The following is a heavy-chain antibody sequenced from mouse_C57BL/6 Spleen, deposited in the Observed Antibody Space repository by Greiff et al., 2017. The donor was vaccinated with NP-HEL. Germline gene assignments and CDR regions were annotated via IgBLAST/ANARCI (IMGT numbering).Heavy chain of an antibody. J-gene: IGHJ1*03. Sequence: EVKLMESGGDLVKPGGSLKLSCAASGFTFSSYGMSWVRQTPDKRLEWVATISSGGSYTYYPDSVKGRFTISRDNAKNTLYLQMSSLKSEDTAMYYCARGDYGSSSYWYFDVWGTGTTVTVSS. CDR3: ARGDYGSSSYWYFDV. CDR1: GFTFSSYG. CDR2: ISSGGSYT. D-gene: IGHD1-1*01. V-gene: IGHV5-6*01.